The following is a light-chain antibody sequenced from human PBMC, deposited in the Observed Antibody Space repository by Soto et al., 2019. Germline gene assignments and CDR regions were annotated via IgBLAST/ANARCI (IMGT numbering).Light chain of an antibody. V-gene: IGLV1-44*01. J-gene: IGLJ2*01. CDR2: GNN. CDR1: GSSIGTNT. CDR3: AAWDGSLNNVL. Sequence: QSVLTQPPSASGTPGQRVTISCSGSGSSIGTNTVNWYRQLPGTAPKLLIYGNNQRPSGVPDRFSGSKSGTSASLGISGLQSEDEADYYCAAWDGSLNNVLFGGGTKFTVL.